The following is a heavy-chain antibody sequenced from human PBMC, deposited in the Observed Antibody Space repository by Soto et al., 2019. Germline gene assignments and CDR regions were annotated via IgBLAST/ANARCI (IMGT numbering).Heavy chain of an antibody. V-gene: IGHV1-18*01. D-gene: IGHD3-10*01. CDR1: GYTFSNYG. CDR3: ARDWYFYGSGSPNHMDV. Sequence: QVQLVQSGDEMRKPGASVKVSCQASGYTFSNYGITWVRQAPGQGLEWMGWISAHNGNSKYAQSLQGRLTLTTDTSTSTAYMELRSLGSDDTAVYYCARDWYFYGSGSPNHMDVWGKGTTVSVSS. J-gene: IGHJ6*03. CDR2: ISAHNGNS.